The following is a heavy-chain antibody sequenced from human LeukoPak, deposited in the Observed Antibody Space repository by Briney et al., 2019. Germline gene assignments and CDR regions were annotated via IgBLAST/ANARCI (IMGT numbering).Heavy chain of an antibody. CDR3: AKLAPIGTTLGLLFDY. J-gene: IGHJ4*02. Sequence: GGSLRLSCAASGLTFSNYDMNWVRQAPGKGLEWVAAILYDAFNTYYADSVKGRFTISRDNSKNTLYLQMNSVRAEDTAVYYCAKLAPIGTTLGLLFDYWGQGTLVTVSS. CDR2: ILYDAFNT. CDR1: GLTFSNYD. V-gene: IGHV3-30*18. D-gene: IGHD1-7*01.